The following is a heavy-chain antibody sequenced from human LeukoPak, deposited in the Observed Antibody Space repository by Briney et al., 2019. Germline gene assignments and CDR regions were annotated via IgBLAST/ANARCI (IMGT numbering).Heavy chain of an antibody. CDR1: GYTFTSYD. Sequence: ASVKVSRKASGYTFTSYDINWVRQATGQGLEWMGWMNPNSGNTGYAQKFQGRVTMTRNTSISTAYMELSSLRSEDTAVYYCARSAYSSSWDWYFDLWGRSTLVTVSS. V-gene: IGHV1-8*01. CDR3: ARSAYSSSWDWYFDL. J-gene: IGHJ2*01. CDR2: MNPNSGNT. D-gene: IGHD6-13*01.